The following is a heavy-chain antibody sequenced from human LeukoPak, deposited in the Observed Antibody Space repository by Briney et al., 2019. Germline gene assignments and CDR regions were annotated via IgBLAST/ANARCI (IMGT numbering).Heavy chain of an antibody. D-gene: IGHD3-22*01. Sequence: ASVKVSCKASGGTFSSYAISWVRQAPGQGLEWMGGIIPIFGTANYAQKLQGRVTMTTDTSTSTAYMELRSLRSDDTAVYYCARVGYYDSSGYYFGWGQGTLVTVSS. V-gene: IGHV1-69*05. CDR1: GGTFSSYA. CDR3: ARVGYYDSSGYYFG. CDR2: IIPIFGTA. J-gene: IGHJ4*02.